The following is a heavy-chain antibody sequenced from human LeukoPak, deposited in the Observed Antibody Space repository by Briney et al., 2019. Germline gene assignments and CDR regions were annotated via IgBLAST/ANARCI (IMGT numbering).Heavy chain of an antibody. V-gene: IGHV3-48*03. J-gene: IGHJ6*03. CDR1: GFTFGRYE. CDR2: I. Sequence: GGFLRLSCAASGFTFGRYEMNWVRQAPGKGLEWVSYIMKGRFTISRDHAKNSVYLQMTSLRAEDTAVYYCARDSSEMSYNYYYYYMDVWGKGTTVTVSS. D-gene: IGHD2-2*01. CDR3: ARDSSEMSYNYYYYYMDV.